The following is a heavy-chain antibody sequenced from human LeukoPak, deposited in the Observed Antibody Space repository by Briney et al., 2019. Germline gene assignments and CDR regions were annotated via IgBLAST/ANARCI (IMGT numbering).Heavy chain of an antibody. D-gene: IGHD3-3*01. J-gene: IGHJ5*02. CDR1: GGSISSRSYY. V-gene: IGHV4-39*07. Sequence: SETLSLTCSVSGGSISSRSYYWGWIRQPPGKGLEWIGSIYYSGSTYHNPSLKSRVTISVDTSKNQFSLKLSSVTAADTAVYYCARVGNPLVTVFAWFDPWGQGTLVTVSS. CDR3: ARVGNPLVTVFAWFDP. CDR2: IYYSGST.